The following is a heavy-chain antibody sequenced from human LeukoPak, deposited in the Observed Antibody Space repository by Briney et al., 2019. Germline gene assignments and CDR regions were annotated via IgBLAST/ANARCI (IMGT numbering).Heavy chain of an antibody. CDR1: GYTFTGYY. J-gene: IGHJ5*02. Sequence: ASVKVSCKASGYTFTGYYMYWVRQAPGLGPEWMGWINPNSGDTIYAQKFQGRVALTRDTSINTTYMELSRLKSDDTAVYYCARGTTLRFLEWGGWFAPWGQGTLVTVSS. D-gene: IGHD3-3*01. CDR2: INPNSGDT. CDR3: ARGTTLRFLEWGGWFAP. V-gene: IGHV1-2*02.